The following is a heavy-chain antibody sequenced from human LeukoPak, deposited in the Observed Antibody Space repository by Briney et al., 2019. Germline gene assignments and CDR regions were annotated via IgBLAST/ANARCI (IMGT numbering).Heavy chain of an antibody. CDR3: ARDLWFGELLRYYYYGMDV. J-gene: IGHJ6*04. Sequence: GRSLRLSCAASGFTFSSYGMHWVRQAPGKGLEWVAVIWYDGSNKYYADSVKGRFTISRDNSKNTLYLQMNSLRAEDTAVYYCARDLWFGELLRYYYYGMDVWGKGTTVTVSS. CDR1: GFTFSSYG. D-gene: IGHD3-10*01. CDR2: IWYDGSNK. V-gene: IGHV3-30*19.